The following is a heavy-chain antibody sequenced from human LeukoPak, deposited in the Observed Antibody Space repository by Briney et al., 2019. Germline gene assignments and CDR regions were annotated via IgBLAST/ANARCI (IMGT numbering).Heavy chain of an antibody. J-gene: IGHJ3*02. Sequence: ASVKVSCKASGYTFTSYGISWVRQAPGQGLEWMGWISAYNDNTNYAQKVQGRVTMTTDTSTSTAYMELRSLKSDDTAVYYCARRLMVRGVITPNDAFDIWGQGTMVTVSS. CDR3: ARRLMVRGVITPNDAFDI. CDR2: ISAYNDNT. V-gene: IGHV1-18*01. CDR1: GYTFTSYG. D-gene: IGHD3-10*01.